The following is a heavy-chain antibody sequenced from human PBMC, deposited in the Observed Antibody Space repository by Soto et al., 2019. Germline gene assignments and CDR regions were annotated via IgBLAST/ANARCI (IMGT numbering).Heavy chain of an antibody. Sequence: QVQLVQSGAEVKKPGASVKVSCKASGYTFTSYAMHWVRQAPGQRLEWMGWINAGNGNTKYSQKFQGRVTITRDTSASTAYMELSSLRSEDTAVYYCARDDSSGWPYWYFDLWCRGTLVTVSS. CDR3: ARDDSSGWPYWYFDL. D-gene: IGHD6-19*01. CDR2: INAGNGNT. V-gene: IGHV1-3*01. J-gene: IGHJ2*01. CDR1: GYTFTSYA.